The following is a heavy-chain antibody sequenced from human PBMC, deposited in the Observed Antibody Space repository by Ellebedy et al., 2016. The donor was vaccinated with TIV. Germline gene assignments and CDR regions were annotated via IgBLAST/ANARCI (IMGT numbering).Heavy chain of an antibody. J-gene: IGHJ3*02. CDR2: MRDEGSEK. CDR1: GFSFRSYW. Sequence: GGSLRLSRAASGFSFRSYWMSWVRQAPGKGLEWVANMRDEGSEKNYVESVRGRFTISRDNPKNSLYLHMKSLRAEDTAVYYCATDGSYGDYLSPTHAFENWGQGTMVIVSS. V-gene: IGHV3-7*01. D-gene: IGHD4-17*01. CDR3: ATDGSYGDYLSPTHAFEN.